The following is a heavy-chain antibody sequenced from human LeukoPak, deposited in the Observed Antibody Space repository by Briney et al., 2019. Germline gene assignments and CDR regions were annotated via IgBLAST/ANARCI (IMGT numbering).Heavy chain of an antibody. Sequence: ASVKVSCKASGYTFTSYDINWVRQATGQGLEWMGWMNPNSGNTGYAQKFQGRVTMTRNTSISTVYMELSSLRSEDTAVYYCARDFFYDYDSSAGYMDVWGKGTTVTVSS. CDR1: GYTFTSYD. D-gene: IGHD3-22*01. CDR2: MNPNSGNT. V-gene: IGHV1-8*01. J-gene: IGHJ6*03. CDR3: ARDFFYDYDSSAGYMDV.